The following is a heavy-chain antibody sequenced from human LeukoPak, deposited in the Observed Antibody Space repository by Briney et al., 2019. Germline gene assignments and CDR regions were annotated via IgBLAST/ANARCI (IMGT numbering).Heavy chain of an antibody. CDR3: ARQDVVVPAAKGAFDI. D-gene: IGHD2-2*01. CDR2: IYTSGST. J-gene: IGHJ3*02. CDR1: GGSISSYY. V-gene: IGHV4-4*09. Sequence: PSETLSLTCTVSGGSISSYYWSWIRQPPGKGLEWIGYIYTSGSTNYNPSLKSRVTISVDPYKNQFSLKLSSVTAADTAVYYCARQDVVVPAAKGAFDIWGQGTMVTVSS.